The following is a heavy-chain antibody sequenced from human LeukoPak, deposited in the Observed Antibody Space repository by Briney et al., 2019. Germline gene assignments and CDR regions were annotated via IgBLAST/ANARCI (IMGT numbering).Heavy chain of an antibody. D-gene: IGHD1-26*01. J-gene: IGHJ3*02. CDR3: ASSTVGAPTPVGAFDI. CDR2: ISAYNGNT. V-gene: IGHV1-18*01. Sequence: ASVKVSRKASGYTFTSYGISWVRQAPGQGLEWMGWISAYNGNTNYAQKLQGRVTMTPDTSTSTAYMELRSLRSDDTAVYYCASSTVGAPTPVGAFDIWGQGTMVTVSS. CDR1: GYTFTSYG.